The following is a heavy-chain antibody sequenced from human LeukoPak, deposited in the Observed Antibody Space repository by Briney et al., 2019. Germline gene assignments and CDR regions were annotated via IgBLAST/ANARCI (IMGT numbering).Heavy chain of an antibody. Sequence: SETLSLTCTVSAGSISSSSYYWGWIRQPPGKGLEWIGSIYYSGSTYYNPSLKSRVTISVDTSKNQFSMKLSSVTAADTAVYYCARGGPLWFGELSYYFDYWGQGTLVTVSS. CDR3: ARGGPLWFGELSYYFDY. J-gene: IGHJ4*02. CDR1: AGSISSSSYY. CDR2: IYYSGST. D-gene: IGHD3-10*01. V-gene: IGHV4-39*07.